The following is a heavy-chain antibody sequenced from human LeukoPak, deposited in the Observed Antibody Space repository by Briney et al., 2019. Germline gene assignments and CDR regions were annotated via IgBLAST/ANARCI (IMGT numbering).Heavy chain of an antibody. V-gene: IGHV3-7*01. CDR1: GFTFSSYW. CDR2: IKQDGSEK. Sequence: GGSLRLSCAASGFTFSSYWMRWVSQAPGKGLEWVVNIKQDGSEKYYVDSVKGRFTISRDNAKNSLYLQMNSLRAEDTAVYYCARAQGSSGKWYYWGQGTLVTVSS. D-gene: IGHD3-22*01. CDR3: ARAQGSSGKWYY. J-gene: IGHJ4*02.